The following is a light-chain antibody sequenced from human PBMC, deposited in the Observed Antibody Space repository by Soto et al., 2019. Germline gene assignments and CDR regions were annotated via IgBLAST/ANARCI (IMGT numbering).Light chain of an antibody. Sequence: EIVLTQSPATLSLSPGERATLSCRASQSVGNYLAWYQRKPGQAPRLLIYEASNRATGIPARFSGSESGTDFTLTISILEPEDFAVYYCQQRSYLVTFGGGTAVEIK. CDR1: QSVGNY. CDR3: QQRSYLVT. V-gene: IGKV3-11*01. J-gene: IGKJ4*01. CDR2: EAS.